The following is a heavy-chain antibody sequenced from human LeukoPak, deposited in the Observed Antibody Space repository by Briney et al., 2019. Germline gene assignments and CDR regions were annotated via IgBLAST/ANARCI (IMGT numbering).Heavy chain of an antibody. D-gene: IGHD2-15*01. CDR1: GYTFTIYG. CDR3: ARVIIEGFDY. V-gene: IGHV1-18*01. Sequence: ASVRVSSKASGYTFTIYGISWGRQAPGQGGEWMGWISAYNCNTNYAQKLQGRVTMTTDTSTSTAYMELRSLRSDDTAVYYCARVIIEGFDYWGQGTLVTVSS. J-gene: IGHJ4*02. CDR2: ISAYNCNT.